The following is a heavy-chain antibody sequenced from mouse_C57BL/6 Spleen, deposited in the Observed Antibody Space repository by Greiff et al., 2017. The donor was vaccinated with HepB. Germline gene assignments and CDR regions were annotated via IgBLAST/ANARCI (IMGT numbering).Heavy chain of an antibody. V-gene: IGHV5-6*01. Sequence: EVKLQESGGDLVKPGGSLKLSCAASGFTFSSYGMSWVRQTPDKRLEWVATISSGGSYTYYPDSVKGRFTISRDNAKNTLYLQMSSLKSEDTAMYYCARLGGYYGSWYFDVWGTGTTVTVSS. CDR2: ISSGGSYT. J-gene: IGHJ1*03. CDR3: ARLGGYYGSWYFDV. CDR1: GFTFSSYG. D-gene: IGHD1-1*01.